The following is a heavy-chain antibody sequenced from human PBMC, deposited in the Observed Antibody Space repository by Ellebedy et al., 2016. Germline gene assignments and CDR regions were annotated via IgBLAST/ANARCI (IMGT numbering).Heavy chain of an antibody. CDR2: INPNSGGT. CDR3: ARAMVRDRAEGY. J-gene: IGHJ4*02. Sequence: ASVKVSCXASGYTFTGYYMHWVRQAPGQGLEWMGWINPNSGGTNYAQKFQGRVTMTRDTSISTAYMELSRLRSDDTAVYYCARAMVRDRAEGYWGQGTLVTVSS. D-gene: IGHD3-10*01. CDR1: GYTFTGYY. V-gene: IGHV1-2*02.